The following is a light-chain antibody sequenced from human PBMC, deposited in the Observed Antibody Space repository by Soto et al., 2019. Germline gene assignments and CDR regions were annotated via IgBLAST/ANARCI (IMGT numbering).Light chain of an antibody. CDR1: QSVSSNY. Sequence: EIVLTQSSGTLSLSPGERVTLSCRASQSVSSNYLAWYQQKSGQAPRLLIYRASTRATGIPDRFSGSGSGTHFSLIISRLEPEDSAVYYCQQYAASPLTFGGGTKLEIK. CDR3: QQYAASPLT. V-gene: IGKV3-20*01. J-gene: IGKJ4*01. CDR2: RAS.